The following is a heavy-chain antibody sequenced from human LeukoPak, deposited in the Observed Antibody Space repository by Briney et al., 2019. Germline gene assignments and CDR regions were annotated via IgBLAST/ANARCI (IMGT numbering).Heavy chain of an antibody. J-gene: IGHJ4*02. D-gene: IGHD1-26*01. V-gene: IGHV4-38-2*02. CDR2: IYHSGST. CDR3: ARGTVGAHFDY. CDR1: GYSISSGYY. Sequence: PSETLSLTCTVSGYSISSGYYWGWIRQPPGKGLEWIGSIYHSGSTYYNPSLKSRVTISVDTSKNQFSLKLSSVTAADTAVYYCARGTVGAHFDYWGQGTLVTVSS.